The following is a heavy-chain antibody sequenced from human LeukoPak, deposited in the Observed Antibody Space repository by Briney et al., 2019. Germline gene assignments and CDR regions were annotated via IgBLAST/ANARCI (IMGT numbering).Heavy chain of an antibody. CDR3: VRGKPATAIRPYFDY. V-gene: IGHV3-66*01. D-gene: IGHD2-2*02. CDR2: IYSDGTT. CDR1: GFTVSSNY. J-gene: IGHJ4*02. Sequence: GGSLRLSCAASGFTVSSNYMNWVRQAPGKGLEWVSDIYSDGTTFYSDSVKGRFTISRGNSENTLYLQMNSLRAEDTAVYYCVRGKPATAIRPYFDYWGQGTLVTVSS.